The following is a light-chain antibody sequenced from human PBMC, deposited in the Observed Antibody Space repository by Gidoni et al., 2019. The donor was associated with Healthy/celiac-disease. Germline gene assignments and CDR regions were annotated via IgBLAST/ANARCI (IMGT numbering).Light chain of an antibody. CDR2: GNS. J-gene: IGLJ3*02. CDR3: QSYDSSLSGWV. Sequence: QSVLTQPPPVSGAPGQRVTISCTGRSSNIGAGYDGHWYQQLPGTAPKLLIYGNSNRPSGVPDRFSGSKSGTSASLAITGLQAEDEADYYCQSYDSSLSGWVFGGGTKLTVL. V-gene: IGLV1-40*01. CDR1: SSNIGAGYD.